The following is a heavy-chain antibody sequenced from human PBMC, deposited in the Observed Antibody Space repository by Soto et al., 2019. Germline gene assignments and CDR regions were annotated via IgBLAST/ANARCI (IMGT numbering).Heavy chain of an antibody. CDR2: IFYTGIT. CDR3: ARGGYDFSGVNFDDGFDF. D-gene: IGHD3-22*01. J-gene: IGHJ3*01. Sequence: PATRSLTCSVSSGSLSSHFWAWIRQSPGKGRGWLGFIFYTGITNYNPSLQSRVTISVDTSKDQFSLRLNSVTAADTAVYYCARGGYDFSGVNFDDGFDFWGQGIPVTV. V-gene: IGHV4-59*11. CDR1: SGSLSSHF.